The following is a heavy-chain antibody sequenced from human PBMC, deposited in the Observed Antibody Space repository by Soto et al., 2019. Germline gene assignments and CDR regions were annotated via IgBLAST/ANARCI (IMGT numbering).Heavy chain of an antibody. Sequence: EVQLLESGGGLVQPGGSLRLSCAASGFTFSSYAMSWVRQAPGKGLEWVSTISGSGGSTYYADSVKGRFTISRDNSKNTLYLQMNNLRAEDTAVYDCVRCSSTSCYGVGHLDYWGQGTLVTVSS. J-gene: IGHJ4*02. D-gene: IGHD2-2*01. CDR1: GFTFSSYA. V-gene: IGHV3-23*01. CDR2: ISGSGGST. CDR3: VRCSSTSCYGVGHLDY.